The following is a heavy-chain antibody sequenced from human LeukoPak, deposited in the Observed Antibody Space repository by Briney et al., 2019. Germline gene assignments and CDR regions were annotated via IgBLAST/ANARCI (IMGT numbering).Heavy chain of an antibody. CDR3: ARHPYYYGSGKYYMDV. Sequence: SVKVSCKASGGTFSSYAISWVRQAPGQGLEWMGRIIPIFGTANYAQKFQGRVTITTDESTSTAYMELSSLRSEDTAVYYCARHPYYYGSGKYYMDVWGKGTTVTVSS. V-gene: IGHV1-69*05. CDR1: GGTFSSYA. CDR2: IIPIFGTA. D-gene: IGHD3-10*01. J-gene: IGHJ6*03.